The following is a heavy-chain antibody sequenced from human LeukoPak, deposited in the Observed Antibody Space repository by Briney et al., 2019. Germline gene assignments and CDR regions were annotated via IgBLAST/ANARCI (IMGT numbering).Heavy chain of an antibody. D-gene: IGHD3-22*01. CDR1: GYTFTSYY. V-gene: IGHV1-2*02. Sequence: ASVKVSCKASGYTFTSYYMHWVRQAPGQGLEWMGWINPNSGGTNYAQKFQGRVTMTRDTSISTAYMELSRLRSDDTAVYYCARSGDSSGYYGHWFDPWGQGTLVTVSS. J-gene: IGHJ5*02. CDR2: INPNSGGT. CDR3: ARSGDSSGYYGHWFDP.